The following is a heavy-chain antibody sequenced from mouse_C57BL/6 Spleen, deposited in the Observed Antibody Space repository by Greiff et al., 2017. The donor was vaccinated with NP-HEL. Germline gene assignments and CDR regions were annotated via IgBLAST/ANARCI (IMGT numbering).Heavy chain of an antibody. CDR2: IDPANGNT. CDR1: GFNIKNTY. J-gene: IGHJ4*01. Sequence: EVQLVESVAELVRPGASVKLSCTASGFNIKNTYMHWVKQRPEQGLEWIGRIDPANGNTKYAPKFQGKATITADTSSNTAYLQLSSLTSEDTAIYYCARTVVARGYAMDYWGQGTSVTVSS. V-gene: IGHV14-3*01. CDR3: ARTVVARGYAMDY. D-gene: IGHD1-1*01.